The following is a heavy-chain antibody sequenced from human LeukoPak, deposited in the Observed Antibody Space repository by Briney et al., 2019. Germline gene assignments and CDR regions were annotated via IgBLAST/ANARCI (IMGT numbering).Heavy chain of an antibody. CDR1: GYSISSGYY. J-gene: IGHJ3*02. D-gene: IGHD2-15*01. CDR3: ARGVVGVVAAIRGAFDI. CDR2: IYHSGST. Sequence: SETLSLTCAVSGYSISSGYYWGWIRQPPGKGLEWIGSIYHSGSTYYNPPLKSRVTISVDTSKNQFSLKLSSVTAADTAVYYCARGVVGVVAAIRGAFDIWGQGTMVTVSS. V-gene: IGHV4-38-2*01.